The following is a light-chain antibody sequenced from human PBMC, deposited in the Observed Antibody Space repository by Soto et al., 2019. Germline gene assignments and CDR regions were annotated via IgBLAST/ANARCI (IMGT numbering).Light chain of an antibody. V-gene: IGKV3-20*01. CDR2: DAF. Sequence: EIVLTQSPGTLSLSPGERATLSCRASQSVSSGYLAWYQLKPGQAPRLLIYDAFSRATGIPDRFSGSGSGTALTLTISRLEPEDSAVYYFQQYSNSRAFGQGTKVEI. CDR1: QSVSSGY. CDR3: QQYSNSRA. J-gene: IGKJ1*01.